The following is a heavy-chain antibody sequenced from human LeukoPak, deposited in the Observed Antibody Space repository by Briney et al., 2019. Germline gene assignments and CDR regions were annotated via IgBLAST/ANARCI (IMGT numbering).Heavy chain of an antibody. CDR3: ATNEQLEPYYYYYYYMDV. D-gene: IGHD6-13*01. J-gene: IGHJ6*03. V-gene: IGHV1-2*02. CDR1: GYAFTGYY. CDR2: INPNSGGT. Sequence: ASVKVSRKASGYAFTGYYMHRVRQAPGQGLEWMGWINPNSGGTNYAQKFQGRVTVTRDTSISTAYMELSRLRSDDTAVYYCATNEQLEPYYYYYYYMDVWGKGTTVTISS.